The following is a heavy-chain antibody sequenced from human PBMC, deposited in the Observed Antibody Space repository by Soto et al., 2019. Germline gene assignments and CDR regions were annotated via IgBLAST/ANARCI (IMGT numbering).Heavy chain of an antibody. CDR1: GFTFSSYA. J-gene: IGHJ4*02. CDR2: ISGSGGST. CDR3: AKDLFQQLVAPPFYFDY. D-gene: IGHD6-6*01. Sequence: PGGSLRLSCAASGFTFSSYAMSWVRQAPGKGLEWVSAISGSGGSTYYADSVKGRFTISRDNSKNTLYLQMNSLRAEDTAVYYCAKDLFQQLVAPPFYFDYWGQGTLVTVSS. V-gene: IGHV3-23*01.